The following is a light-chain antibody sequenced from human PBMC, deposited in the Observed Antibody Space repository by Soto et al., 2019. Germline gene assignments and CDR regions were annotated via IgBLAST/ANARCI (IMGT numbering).Light chain of an antibody. CDR2: GAS. V-gene: IGKV3-15*01. Sequence: TPSRGXLIVXRGERGXRACSASQRVRSSIAWYQHKPGQAPRLLISGASTRATGIPARISGSGSGTEFTLTISSLQSEDFAVYYCQQYTNWPQTFGQGTKVDI. CDR1: QRVRSS. CDR3: QQYTNWPQT. J-gene: IGKJ1*01.